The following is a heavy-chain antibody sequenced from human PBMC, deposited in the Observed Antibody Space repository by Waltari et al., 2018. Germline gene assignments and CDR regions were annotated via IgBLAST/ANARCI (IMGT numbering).Heavy chain of an antibody. Sequence: EVQLVESGGGLVQPGGSLRLSCAASRFPLSSYWMSWVRQAPGKGLEWVANIKKDGSEEYYVDAVRVRFTISRDNAKNSLYLQMNSLRPEDTAVYYCARDQWFAFDIWGQGTMVTVSS. CDR3: ARDQWFAFDI. CDR1: RFPLSSYW. D-gene: IGHD3-22*01. V-gene: IGHV3-7*01. CDR2: IKKDGSEE. J-gene: IGHJ3*02.